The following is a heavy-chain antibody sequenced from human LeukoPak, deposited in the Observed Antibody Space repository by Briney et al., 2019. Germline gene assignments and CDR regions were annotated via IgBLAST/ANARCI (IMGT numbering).Heavy chain of an antibody. V-gene: IGHV3-7*01. CDR2: IKQDGSEK. D-gene: IGHD5-18*01. J-gene: IGHJ4*02. CDR1: GFTFSSYW. Sequence: GGSLRLSCAASGFTFSSYWMSWVRQAPGKGLEWVANIKQDGSEKYYVDSVKGRFTISRDNAKNSLYLQMNSLRAEDTAEYYCARDYHDDTASLFDYWGQGTLVTVSS. CDR3: ARDYHDDTASLFDY.